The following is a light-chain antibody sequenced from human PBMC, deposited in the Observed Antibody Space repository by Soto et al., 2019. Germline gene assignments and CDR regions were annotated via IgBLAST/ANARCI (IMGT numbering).Light chain of an antibody. CDR3: QQRGSWPIT. CDR1: QSVSSS. CDR2: DAS. Sequence: SQYPSTLSVSPGERASLSCRASQSVSSSLAWYQQKPGQAPRLLIFDASNRATAIPARFSGSGSGTDFTLTISSLEPEDSAVYYCQQRGSWPITFGQGTRLEIK. J-gene: IGKJ5*01. V-gene: IGKV3-11*01.